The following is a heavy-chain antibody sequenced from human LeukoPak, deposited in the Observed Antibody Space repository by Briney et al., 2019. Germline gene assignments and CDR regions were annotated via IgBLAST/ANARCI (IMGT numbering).Heavy chain of an antibody. CDR2: INPSGGST. CDR3: ARSAARLNRFDP. CDR1: GYTFTSYY. V-gene: IGHV1-46*01. D-gene: IGHD6-6*01. Sequence: ASVKVSCKASGYTFTSYYMHWVRQAPGQGLEWMGIINPSGGSTSSAQKFQGRVTMTRDTSTSTVYMELSSLRSEDTAVYYCARSAARLNRFDPWGQGTLVTVSS. J-gene: IGHJ5*02.